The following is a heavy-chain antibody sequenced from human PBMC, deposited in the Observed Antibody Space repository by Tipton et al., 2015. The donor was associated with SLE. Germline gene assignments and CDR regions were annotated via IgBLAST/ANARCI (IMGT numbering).Heavy chain of an antibody. Sequence: SLRLSCAASGFTFSNNWMHWVRQAPGKGLVWVSQVNSDGSNTNYADSVKGRFTISRDNAKNTLYLQMNSLRVDDTAVYYCAKGPIMYTYDRSGYEFYDWGQGTLVTVSS. CDR3: AKGPIMYTYDRSGYEFYD. D-gene: IGHD3-22*01. V-gene: IGHV3-74*01. CDR1: GFTFSNNW. J-gene: IGHJ4*02. CDR2: VNSDGSNT.